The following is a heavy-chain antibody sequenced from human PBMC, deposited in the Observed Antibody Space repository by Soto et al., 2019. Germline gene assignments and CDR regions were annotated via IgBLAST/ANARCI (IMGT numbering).Heavy chain of an antibody. CDR1: GFTFSTYW. CDR2: VNSDGSNK. V-gene: IGHV3-74*01. CDR3: ARDLEVVVINVFDI. Sequence: PGGSLRLSCAASGFTFSTYWMHWVRQVPGKGLVWVSRVNSDGSNKYYADSVKGRFTISRDNSKNTLYLQMNSLRAEDTAVYYCARDLEVVVINVFDIWGQGTMVTVSS. J-gene: IGHJ3*02. D-gene: IGHD3-22*01.